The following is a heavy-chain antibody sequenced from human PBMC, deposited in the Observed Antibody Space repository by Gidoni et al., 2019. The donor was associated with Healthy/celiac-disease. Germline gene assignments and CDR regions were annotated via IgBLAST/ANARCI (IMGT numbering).Heavy chain of an antibody. CDR3: ARDLEPPRMTTVPLGPYYYYYGMDV. CDR2: IWYDGSNK. CDR1: SSYG. J-gene: IGHJ6*02. D-gene: IGHD4-4*01. V-gene: IGHV3-33*01. Sequence: SSYGMHWVRQAPGKGLEWVAVIWYDGSNKYYADSVKGRFTISRDNSKNTLYLQMNSLRAEDTAVYYCARDLEPPRMTTVPLGPYYYYYGMDVWGQGTTVTVSS.